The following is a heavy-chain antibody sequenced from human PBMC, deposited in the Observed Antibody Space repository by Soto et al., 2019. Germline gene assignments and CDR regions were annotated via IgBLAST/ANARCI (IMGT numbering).Heavy chain of an antibody. Sequence: PSETLSLTCTFSGCSISSSSYYLGWIRQPPGKGLEWIGSIYYSGSTYYNPSLKSRVTISVDTSKNQFSLKLSSVTAADTAVYYCASLKYLLGYDWPRDYWGQGTLVTVSS. D-gene: IGHD5-12*01. V-gene: IGHV4-39*01. CDR3: ASLKYLLGYDWPRDY. CDR1: GCSISSSSYY. CDR2: IYYSGST. J-gene: IGHJ4*02.